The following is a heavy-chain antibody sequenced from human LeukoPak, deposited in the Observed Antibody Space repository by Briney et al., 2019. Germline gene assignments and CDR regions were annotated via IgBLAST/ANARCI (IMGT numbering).Heavy chain of an antibody. CDR1: GFTFSTYC. CDR2: ICPDGTVT. Sequence: PGGSLRLSCAASGFTFSTYCMHWVRQAPGKGPMWVSRICPDGTVTNYADSVKARSIISRDNARNTVYLQMNSLRVEDTAVYYCVRDFRSADYWGQGILVTVSS. J-gene: IGHJ4*02. V-gene: IGHV3-74*01. CDR3: VRDFRSADY.